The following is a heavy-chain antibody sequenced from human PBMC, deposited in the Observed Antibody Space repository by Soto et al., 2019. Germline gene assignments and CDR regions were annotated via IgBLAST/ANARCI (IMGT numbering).Heavy chain of an antibody. J-gene: IGHJ4*02. CDR1: GFPFSSYS. CDR2: ISGNGAET. CDR3: RKERRGSGWFVCSV. Sequence: GGSLRLSCAVSGFPFSSYSMCWVRRAPGRGGEWGSAISGNGAETSYAASVRGRFTISRDNSRDTLYLQMNSLRADDTAVYYCRKERRGSGWFVCSVWGQGIMVTVYS. V-gene: IGHV3-23*01. D-gene: IGHD6-19*01.